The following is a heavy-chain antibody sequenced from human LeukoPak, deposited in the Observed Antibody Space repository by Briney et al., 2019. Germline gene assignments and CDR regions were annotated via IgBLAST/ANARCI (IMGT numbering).Heavy chain of an antibody. Sequence: PSETLSLTCAVYGGSFSGYYWSWIRQPPGKGLEWIGEINHSGSTNYNPSLKSRVTISVDTSKNQFSLKLSSVTAADTAVYYCARWGIAAAGTPLFDPWGQGTLVTVSS. V-gene: IGHV4-34*01. J-gene: IGHJ5*02. D-gene: IGHD6-13*01. CDR2: INHSGST. CDR1: GGSFSGYY. CDR3: ARWGIAAAGTPLFDP.